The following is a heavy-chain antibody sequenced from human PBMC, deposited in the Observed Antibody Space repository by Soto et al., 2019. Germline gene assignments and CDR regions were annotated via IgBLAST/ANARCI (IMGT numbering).Heavy chain of an antibody. Sequence: QVQLVESGGGVVQPGRSLRLSCAASGFTFSSYGMHWVRHAPGKGLEWVAVISYDGRNQPYADSVKGRFTISRDNSENTLYLQMNSLGAEDTAVYYWAQDANLDGWDYLDYWGQVTLVTVSS. CDR2: ISYDGRNQ. CDR1: GFTFSSYG. D-gene: IGHD3-10*01. CDR3: AQDANLDGWDYLDY. J-gene: IGHJ4*02. V-gene: IGHV3-30*18.